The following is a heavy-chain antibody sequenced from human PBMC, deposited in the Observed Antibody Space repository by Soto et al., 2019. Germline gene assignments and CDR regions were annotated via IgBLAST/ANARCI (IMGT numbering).Heavy chain of an antibody. D-gene: IGHD4-17*01. V-gene: IGHV3-48*03. Sequence: GSLRLSCAASGFNFSSYEMNWVRQAPGKGLEWISYISFSGSTKNYADSVKGRFTISRDNAKNSLFLQMNSLRAEDTAVYYCARDPPRFYYYGMDVWGQGTTVTVSS. J-gene: IGHJ6*02. CDR2: ISFSGSTK. CDR1: GFNFSSYE. CDR3: ARDPPRFYYYGMDV.